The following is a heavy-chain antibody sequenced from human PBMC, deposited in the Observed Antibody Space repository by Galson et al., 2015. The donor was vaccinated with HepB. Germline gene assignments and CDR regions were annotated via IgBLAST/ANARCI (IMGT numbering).Heavy chain of an antibody. D-gene: IGHD3-10*01. J-gene: IGHJ4*02. CDR1: GYKFNSYY. V-gene: IGHV1-46*02. Sequence: SVKVSCKASGYKFNSYYMHWVRQAPGQGLEWMGIINPSGGSTDYAQKFRGRLTMTRDTSTSTVFMELSSLRSEDTAVYHCARGVLLWDGPDYWGQGTLVTVSS. CDR2: INPSGGST. CDR3: ARGVLLWDGPDY.